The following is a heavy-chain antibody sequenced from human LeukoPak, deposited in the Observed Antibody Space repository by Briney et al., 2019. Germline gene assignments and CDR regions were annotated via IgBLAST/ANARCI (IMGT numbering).Heavy chain of an antibody. V-gene: IGHV4-59*01. CDR3: VRASVESGGAFDI. Sequence: SETLSLTCTVPGGSISSYYWSWIRQRPGKGLEWIGYIYYTGSTNYNPSLESRITTSRDTSKNQFSLKLSSMTAADTAVYYCVRASVESGGAFDIWGQGTMVTVSS. D-gene: IGHD2-15*01. J-gene: IGHJ3*02. CDR2: IYYTGST. CDR1: GGSISSYY.